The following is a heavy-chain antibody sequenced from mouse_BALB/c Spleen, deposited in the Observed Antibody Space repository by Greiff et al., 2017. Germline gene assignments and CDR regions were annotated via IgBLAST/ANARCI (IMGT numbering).Heavy chain of an antibody. Sequence: VQLQQSGPELVKPGASVKISCKASGYSFTGYFMNWVMQSHGKSLEWIGRINPYNGDTFYNQKFKGKATLTVDKSSSTAHMELRSLASEDSAVYYCARNYRYDEDYYAMDYWGQGTSVTVSS. CDR3: ARNYRYDEDYYAMDY. V-gene: IGHV1-20*02. CDR2: INPYNGDT. D-gene: IGHD2-14*01. J-gene: IGHJ4*01. CDR1: GYSFTGYF.